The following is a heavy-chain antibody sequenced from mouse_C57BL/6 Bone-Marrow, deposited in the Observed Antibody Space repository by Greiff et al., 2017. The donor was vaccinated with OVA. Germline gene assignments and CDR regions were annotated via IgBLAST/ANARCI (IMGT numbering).Heavy chain of an antibody. CDR3: ARRGFTTVVAPSFDY. CDR1: GFTFSSYG. CDR2: ISSGGSYT. J-gene: IGHJ2*01. V-gene: IGHV5-6*01. Sequence: EVQGVESGGDLVKPGGSLKLSCAASGFTFSSYGMSWVRQTPDKRLEWVATISSGGSYTYYPDSVKGRFTISRDNAKNTLYLQMSSLKSEDTAMYYCARRGFTTVVAPSFDYWGQGTTLTVSS. D-gene: IGHD1-1*01.